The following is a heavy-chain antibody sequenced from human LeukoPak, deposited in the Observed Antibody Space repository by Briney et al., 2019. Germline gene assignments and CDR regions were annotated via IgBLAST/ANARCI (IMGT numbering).Heavy chain of an antibody. J-gene: IGHJ4*02. D-gene: IGHD2-2*01. CDR3: ARTRVHNIVVVPAPGLDY. V-gene: IGHV1-2*06. Sequence: ASVKVSCKASGGTFSSYAISWVRQAPGQGLEWMGRINPNSGGTNYAQKFQGRVTMTRDTSISTAYMELSRLRSDDTAVYYCARTRVHNIVVVPAPGLDYWGQGTLVTVSS. CDR2: INPNSGGT. CDR1: GGTFSSYA.